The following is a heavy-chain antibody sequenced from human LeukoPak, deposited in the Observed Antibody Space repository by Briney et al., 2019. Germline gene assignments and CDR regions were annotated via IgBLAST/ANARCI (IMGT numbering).Heavy chain of an antibody. V-gene: IGHV3-23*01. D-gene: IGHD3-22*01. CDR3: AKGGSSAYYPYYFDH. CDR1: GFTLSNYA. CDR2: SSGSGGTT. J-gene: IGHJ4*02. Sequence: PGGSLRLSCAASGFTLSNYAMTWVRQAPGKGLEWLSASSGSGGTTYYAASVKGRFTISRDNSQNTLYLEMNSLRAEDTAEYYCAKGGSSAYYPYYFDHWGRGALVTVSS.